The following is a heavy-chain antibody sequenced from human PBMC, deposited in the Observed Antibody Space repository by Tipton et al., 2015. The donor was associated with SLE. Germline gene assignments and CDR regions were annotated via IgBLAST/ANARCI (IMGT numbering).Heavy chain of an antibody. D-gene: IGHD4-23*01. CDR2: ISDGGGT. CDR3: ARDPGNGRSDY. J-gene: IGHJ4*02. CDR1: GGSISSSF. V-gene: IGHV4-59*12. Sequence: TLSLTCTVSGGSISSSFWIWIRQPPGKGLEWLGYISDGGGTNYNPSLKSRVTISVDPAKNQFSLKLTSVTAPDTAVYYCARDPGNGRSDYWGQGTLVAVSS.